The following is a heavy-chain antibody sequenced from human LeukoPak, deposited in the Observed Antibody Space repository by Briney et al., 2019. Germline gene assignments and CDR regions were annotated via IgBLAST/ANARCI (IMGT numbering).Heavy chain of an antibody. CDR2: ISYDESNK. Sequence: GRSLRLACAASGFTFSSYCMHWVRQAPGKWLEWVAVISYDESNKYYADSVKGRFTISRDNSKNTLYLQMNSLRAEDTAVYYCAKVGYTYGLNYCDYWGQGTLVTVSS. V-gene: IGHV3-30*18. CDR3: AKVGYTYGLNYCDY. D-gene: IGHD5-18*01. J-gene: IGHJ4*02. CDR1: GFTFSSYC.